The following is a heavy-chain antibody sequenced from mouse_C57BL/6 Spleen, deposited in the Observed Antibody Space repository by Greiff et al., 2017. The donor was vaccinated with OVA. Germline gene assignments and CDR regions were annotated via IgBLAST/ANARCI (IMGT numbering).Heavy chain of an antibody. CDR1: GFTFSNYW. Sequence: EVQGVESGGGLVQPGGSMKLSCVASGFTFSNYWMNWVRQSPEKGLEWVAQIRLKSDNYATHYAESVKGRFTISRDDSKSSVYLQMNNLRAEDTGIYYCTGGDGYSFAYWGQGTLVTVSA. D-gene: IGHD2-3*01. CDR2: IRLKSDNYAT. CDR3: TGGDGYSFAY. V-gene: IGHV6-3*01. J-gene: IGHJ3*01.